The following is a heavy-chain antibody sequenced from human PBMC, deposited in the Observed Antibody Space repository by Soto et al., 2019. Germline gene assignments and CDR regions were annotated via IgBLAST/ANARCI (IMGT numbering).Heavy chain of an antibody. V-gene: IGHV4-38-2*01. Sequence: SQPHSLTNAVSCYYISGGDYWGWIRQPPGKGLEWIGSIYHSGSTYYNPSLKSRVTISVDTSKNQFSLKLSSVTAADTAVYYCARGEGDYSYWGQGTLVTVSS. J-gene: IGHJ4*02. CDR2: IYHSGST. CDR1: CYYISGGDY. D-gene: IGHD4-4*01. CDR3: ARGEGDYSY.